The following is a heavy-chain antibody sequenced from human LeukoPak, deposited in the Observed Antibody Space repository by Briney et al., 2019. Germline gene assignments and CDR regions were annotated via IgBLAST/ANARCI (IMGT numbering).Heavy chain of an antibody. V-gene: IGHV1-69*01. CDR2: IITMLGTT. CDR1: GCTFSGYA. J-gene: IGHJ5*02. CDR3: SGLATPFDP. Sequence: GSSVKVSCKASGCTFSGYAISWVRQPPAQGLEWVGGIITMLGTTNYAQGPQDRVTITADESPSTAYLELRRLNSDEPAFVYCSGLATPFDPWGQGTLVTVSS. D-gene: IGHD1-26*01.